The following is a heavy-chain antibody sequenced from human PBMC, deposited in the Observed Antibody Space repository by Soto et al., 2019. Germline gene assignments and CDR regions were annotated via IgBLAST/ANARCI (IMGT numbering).Heavy chain of an antibody. Sequence: QVQLEQSGAEVKKPGSSVKVSCKASGDTLSDHGVSWLRQAPGQGLEWVGGTIPVFDTAKYAQKFQGRVTIAADKSTKMAFRQFSRLRSEDTAFYYCARGVYGSGNYYTGPSAFDIWGQWTMVIVSS. CDR2: TIPVFDTA. D-gene: IGHD3-10*01. CDR3: ARGVYGSGNYYTGPSAFDI. J-gene: IGHJ3*02. V-gene: IGHV1-69*06. CDR1: GDTLSDHG.